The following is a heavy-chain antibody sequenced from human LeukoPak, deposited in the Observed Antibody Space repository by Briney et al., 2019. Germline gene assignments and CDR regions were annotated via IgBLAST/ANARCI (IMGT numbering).Heavy chain of an antibody. V-gene: IGHV4-59*01. CDR2: IYYSGST. Sequence: PSETLSLTCTVSGGSISSYYWSWIRQPPGKGLEWIGYIYYSGSTNYNPSLKSRVIISVDKSKNQFSLNLSSVTAADTAVYYCRLLVIGAAAVDVWGQGTMVTVSS. D-gene: IGHD3-10*01. J-gene: IGHJ3*01. CDR1: GGSISSYY. CDR3: RLLVIGAAAVDV.